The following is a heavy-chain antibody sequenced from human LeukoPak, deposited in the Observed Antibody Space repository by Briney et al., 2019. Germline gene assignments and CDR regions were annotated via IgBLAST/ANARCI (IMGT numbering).Heavy chain of an antibody. CDR1: GYIFTTYS. CDR3: ARKWSSRDWFDP. V-gene: IGHV1-46*01. CDR2: INPRGDAT. J-gene: IGHJ5*02. D-gene: IGHD2-8*01. Sequence: ASVKVSCKASGYIFTTYSIHWARQAPGQGLEWMGMINPRGDATIYAQKFQGRVAMTSDTSTTTVSMELSSLKFEDTGLYYCARKWSSRDWFDPWGQGTLVTVSS.